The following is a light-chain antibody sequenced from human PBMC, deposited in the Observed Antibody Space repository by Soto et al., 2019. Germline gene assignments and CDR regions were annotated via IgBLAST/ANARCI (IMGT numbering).Light chain of an antibody. V-gene: IGLV2-23*02. CDR1: SGDVGNYNL. CDR2: EVN. CDR3: CSYVGSSTSYV. Sequence: QSVLTQPASVSGSSGQSITISYTGTSGDVGNYNLFSWYQQHPGKAPKLMIYEVNKWPSGGSNRFSGSKSGNTASLTISGLQAEDEADYYCCSYVGSSTSYVFGTGTKVTV. J-gene: IGLJ1*01.